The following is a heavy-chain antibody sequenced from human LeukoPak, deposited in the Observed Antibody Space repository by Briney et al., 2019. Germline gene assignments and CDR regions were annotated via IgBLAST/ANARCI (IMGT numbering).Heavy chain of an antibody. V-gene: IGHV4-39*01. J-gene: IGHJ6*03. CDR1: GGSISSSSYY. CDR3: AKRGGVYYYYYMDV. D-gene: IGHD3-10*01. CDR2: IYYSGST. Sequence: SETLSLTCTVSGGSISSSSYYWGWIRQPPGKGLEWIGSIYYSGSTYYNPSLKSRVTISVDTSKNQFSLKLSSVTAADTAVYYCAKRGGVYYYYYMDVWGKGTTVTVSS.